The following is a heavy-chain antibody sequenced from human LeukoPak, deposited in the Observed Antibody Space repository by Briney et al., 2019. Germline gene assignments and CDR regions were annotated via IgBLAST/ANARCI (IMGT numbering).Heavy chain of an antibody. CDR1: GYSISSGYY. CDR2: IYHSGST. CDR3: ARGPRRVAAAGTFDY. J-gene: IGHJ4*02. D-gene: IGHD6-13*01. Sequence: SETLSLTCTVSGYSISSGYYWGWIRQPRGKGLEWIGSIYHSGSTYYNPSLKSRVTISVDTSKNQFSLKLSSVTAADTAVYYCARGPRRVAAAGTFDYWGQGTLVTVSS. V-gene: IGHV4-38-2*02.